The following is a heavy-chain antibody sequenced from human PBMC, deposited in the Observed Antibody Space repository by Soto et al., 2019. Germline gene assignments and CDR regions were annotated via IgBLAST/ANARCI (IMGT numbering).Heavy chain of an antibody. CDR1: GFTFNYYW. V-gene: IGHV3-74*01. CDR2: IQSDGSSP. CDR3: ARGGDPDY. J-gene: IGHJ4*02. Sequence: EVQLVESGGGLVQPGGSLRLSCVASGFTFNYYWMHWVRQAPGKGLVWVSRIQSDGSSPDYVDSVKGRFTISRNNAKNTLYLQMNNLRAEDTAVYYCARGGDPDYWGQGTLVTVSS. D-gene: IGHD2-21*02.